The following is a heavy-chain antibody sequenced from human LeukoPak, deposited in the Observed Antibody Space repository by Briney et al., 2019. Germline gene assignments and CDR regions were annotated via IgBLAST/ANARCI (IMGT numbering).Heavy chain of an antibody. CDR1: GGTFSSYA. D-gene: IGHD2-2*02. Sequence: SVKVSCKASGGTFSSYAIGWVRQAPGQGLEWMGGIIPIFGTANYAQKFQGRVTITADESTSTVYMELSSLRSEDTAVYYCARNPYCSSTSCYKGSYYYGMDVWGQGTTVTVSS. V-gene: IGHV1-69*01. J-gene: IGHJ6*02. CDR3: ARNPYCSSTSCYKGSYYYGMDV. CDR2: IIPIFGTA.